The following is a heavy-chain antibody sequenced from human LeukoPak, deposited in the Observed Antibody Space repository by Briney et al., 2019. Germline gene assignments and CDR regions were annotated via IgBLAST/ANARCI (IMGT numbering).Heavy chain of an antibody. D-gene: IGHD3-22*01. CDR2: IYSGGST. Sequence: GGSLSLSCAASGFTVSSNYMSWVRQAPGKGLEWVSVIYSGGSTYYADSVKGRFTISRDNSKNTLYLQMNSLRAEDTAVYYCARAPGDYDSSGYYYSRYYYYGMDVWGQGTTVTVSS. CDR1: GFTVSSNY. J-gene: IGHJ6*02. V-gene: IGHV3-53*01. CDR3: ARAPGDYDSSGYYYSRYYYYGMDV.